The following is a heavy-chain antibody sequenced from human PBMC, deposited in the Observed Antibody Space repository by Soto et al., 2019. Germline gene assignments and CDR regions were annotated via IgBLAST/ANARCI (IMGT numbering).Heavy chain of an antibody. CDR3: ASAVGILYDSSGYYFDY. J-gene: IGHJ4*02. V-gene: IGHV4-31*03. Sequence: PSETLSLTCTVSGGSISSGGYYWSWIRQHPGKGLEWIGYIYYSGSTYYNPSLKSRVTISVDTSKNQFSLKLSSVTAADTAVYSCASAVGILYDSSGYYFDYWGQGPLVTVSS. D-gene: IGHD3-22*01. CDR1: GGSISSGGYY. CDR2: IYYSGST.